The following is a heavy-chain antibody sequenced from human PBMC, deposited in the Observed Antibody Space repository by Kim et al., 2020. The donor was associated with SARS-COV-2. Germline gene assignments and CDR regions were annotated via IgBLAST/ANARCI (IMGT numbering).Heavy chain of an antibody. CDR2: IIPIFGTA. J-gene: IGHJ4*02. Sequence: SVKVSCKASGGTFSSYAISWVRQAPGQGLEWMGGIIPIFGTANYAQKFQGRVTITADESTSTAYMELSSLRSEDTTVYYCARDPGYSSSPATEFDYWGQGALVTVSS. CDR1: GGTFSSYA. CDR3: ARDPGYSSSPATEFDY. D-gene: IGHD6-13*01. V-gene: IGHV1-69*13.